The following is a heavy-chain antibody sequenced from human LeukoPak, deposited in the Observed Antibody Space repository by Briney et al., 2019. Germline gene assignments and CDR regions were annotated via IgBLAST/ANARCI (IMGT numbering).Heavy chain of an antibody. Sequence: GGSLRLSCAASGFTFSTYYMSWVRQAPGKGLEWVSVIYSGGSTYYADSVKGRFTISRDNSKNTLYLQMNSLRAEDTAVYYCAREHPLLRYFDYWGQGTLVTVSS. CDR1: GFTFSTYY. CDR3: AREHPLLRYFDY. J-gene: IGHJ4*02. D-gene: IGHD2-21*02. CDR2: IYSGGST. V-gene: IGHV3-53*01.